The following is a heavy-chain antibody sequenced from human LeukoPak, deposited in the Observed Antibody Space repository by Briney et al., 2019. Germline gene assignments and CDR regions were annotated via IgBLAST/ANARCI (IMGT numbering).Heavy chain of an antibody. Sequence: PGGSRRLSCAASGFTFSNYGMRWVRQAPGKGLGWVAAIWCGGSNKYYADSVKGRFTISRDNSKNTLSLQMNNLRAEDTAVYYCARDKVYYYDSSGYSYYWYFDLWGRGTLVTVSS. CDR1: GFTFSNYG. J-gene: IGHJ2*01. V-gene: IGHV3-33*01. CDR3: ARDKVYYYDSSGYSYYWYFDL. CDR2: IWCGGSNK. D-gene: IGHD3-22*01.